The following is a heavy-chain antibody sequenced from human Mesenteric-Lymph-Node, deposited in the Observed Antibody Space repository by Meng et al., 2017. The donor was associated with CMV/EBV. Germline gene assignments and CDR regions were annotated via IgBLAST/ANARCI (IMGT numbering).Heavy chain of an antibody. V-gene: IGHV1-18*01. J-gene: IGHJ6*02. CDR3: ARDPLGYSYGHFGMDV. Sequence: ASVKVSCKASGYTFSGYYVHWVRQAPGQGLEWMGWISVYNGNTKYAQKFQGRVTLTTDTSTSTAYMEVRSLRSDDTAMYYCARDPLGYSYGHFGMDVWGPGTTVTVSS. CDR2: ISVYNGNT. D-gene: IGHD5-18*01. CDR1: GYTFSGYY.